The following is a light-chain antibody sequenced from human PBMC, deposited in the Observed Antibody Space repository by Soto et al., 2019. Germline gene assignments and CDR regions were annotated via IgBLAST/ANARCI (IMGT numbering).Light chain of an antibody. V-gene: IGKV1-5*03. J-gene: IGKJ2*01. CDR1: QSISSW. Sequence: DIQMTQSPSTLSASVGDRVTITCRASQSISSWLAWYQQKPGKAPNLLIYKASSSKSGVPSRFSGSGSGTEFTLTISGLQPDDFATYYCQHYNNFYTFGQGTKVDIK. CDR2: KAS. CDR3: QHYNNFYT.